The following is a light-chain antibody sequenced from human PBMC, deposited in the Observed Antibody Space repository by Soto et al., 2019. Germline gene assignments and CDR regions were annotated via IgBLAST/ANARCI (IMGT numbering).Light chain of an antibody. V-gene: IGKV1-5*03. CDR3: QQYNSYAYT. Sequence: DIKMTQSPSTLSASVGDRVTITFRASQSISSWLAWYQQKPGKAPKLLIYKASSLESGVPSWFSGSGAGTEFTLTISSLQPDDFATYYCQQYNSYAYTFGQGTKLEIK. CDR2: KAS. J-gene: IGKJ2*01. CDR1: QSISSW.